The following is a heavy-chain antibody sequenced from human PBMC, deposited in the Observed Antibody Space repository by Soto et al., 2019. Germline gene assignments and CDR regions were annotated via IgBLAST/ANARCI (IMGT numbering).Heavy chain of an antibody. D-gene: IGHD1-26*01. Sequence: SETLSRTCTVSGGSIYTGGFYWSWIRQLPGKGLEWLGYIYYTGSTQYTPSLKSRLTISTDTSGNQFSLRLTSVTAADTAVYYCATSLVTSRTRVDYWGQGTLVTVSS. CDR3: ATSLVTSRTRVDY. J-gene: IGHJ4*02. CDR2: IYYTGST. CDR1: GGSIYTGGFY. V-gene: IGHV4-31*03.